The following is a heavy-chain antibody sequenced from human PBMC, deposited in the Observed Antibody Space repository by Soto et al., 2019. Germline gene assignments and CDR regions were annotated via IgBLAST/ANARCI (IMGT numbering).Heavy chain of an antibody. CDR3: ARDDGLLTLRHAFDI. Sequence: LSLTCAVSGGSISSGGYSWSWIRQPPGKGLEWIGYIYHSGSTYYNPSLKSRVTISVDRSKNQFSLKLSSVTAADTAVYYCARDDGLLTLRHAFDIWGQGTMVTVSS. J-gene: IGHJ3*02. CDR1: GGSISSGGYS. V-gene: IGHV4-30-2*01. D-gene: IGHD3-9*01. CDR2: IYHSGST.